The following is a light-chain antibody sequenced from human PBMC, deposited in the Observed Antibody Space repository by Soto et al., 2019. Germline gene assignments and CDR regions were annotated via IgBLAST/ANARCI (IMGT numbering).Light chain of an antibody. CDR1: SSDVGGYNY. CDR3: SAYTSSSTLGV. V-gene: IGLV2-14*01. CDR2: EVS. Sequence: QSALTQPASVSGSPGQSITISCSGTSSDVGGYNYVSWYQQHPGKAPKLMIYEVSNRPSGVSNLFSGSKSGNTASLTISGLQAEDVADYYCSAYTSSSTLGVFGGGTKLTV. J-gene: IGLJ3*02.